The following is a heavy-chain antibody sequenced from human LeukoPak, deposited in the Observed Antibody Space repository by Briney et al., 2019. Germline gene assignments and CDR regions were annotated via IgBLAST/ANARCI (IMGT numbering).Heavy chain of an antibody. Sequence: ASVKVSCKASGGTFSSYTISWVRQAPGQGLEWMGWINPNSGATNYAQQFQGRVTMTRDTSISTAYMELSRLRSDDTAVYYCARGGRVDAFDIWGQGTMVTVSS. CDR3: ARGGRVDAFDI. V-gene: IGHV1-2*02. D-gene: IGHD3-3*01. J-gene: IGHJ3*02. CDR1: GGTFSSYT. CDR2: INPNSGAT.